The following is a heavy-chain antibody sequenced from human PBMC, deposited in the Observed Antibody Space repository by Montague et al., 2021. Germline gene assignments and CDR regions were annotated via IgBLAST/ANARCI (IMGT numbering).Heavy chain of an antibody. CDR1: GGPISSNSYW. J-gene: IGHJ5*02. CDR2: TFNTGSS. V-gene: IGHV4-39*01. D-gene: IGHD2-15*01. Sequence: SETLSLTCTVSGGPISSNSYWWAWIRQPPGKGLEYVGTTFNTGSSYYSPSLKSRVTISVDTSKNQFSLRLSAVTAADTAVYYCARSLYCIGGSCYSRFDPWGQGTLVTVSS. CDR3: ARSLYCIGGSCYSRFDP.